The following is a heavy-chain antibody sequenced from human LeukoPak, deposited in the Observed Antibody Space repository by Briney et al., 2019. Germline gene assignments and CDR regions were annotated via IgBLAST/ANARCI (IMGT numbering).Heavy chain of an antibody. Sequence: GGSLRLSCAVSGFNFRDHWMDWVRQAPGKGLEWVAVISYDGSNKYYADSVKGRFTISRDNSKNTLYLQMNSLRAEDTAVYYCARDYSSGWYHVSYFDYWGQGTLVTVSS. J-gene: IGHJ4*02. CDR1: GFNFRDHW. D-gene: IGHD6-19*01. CDR3: ARDYSSGWYHVSYFDY. V-gene: IGHV3-30-3*01. CDR2: ISYDGSNK.